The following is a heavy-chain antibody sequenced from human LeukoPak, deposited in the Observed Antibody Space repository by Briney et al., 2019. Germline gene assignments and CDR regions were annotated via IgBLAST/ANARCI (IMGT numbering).Heavy chain of an antibody. Sequence: KPSETLSLTCTVSDGSISSSGYYWSWIRQPPGMGLEWIGTIYYSGITHYNPSLKSRVTISVDTSKNQFSLKLSSVTAADTAVYYCARDLGMATTNFDYWGQGTLVTVSS. V-gene: IGHV4-39*07. J-gene: IGHJ4*02. CDR3: ARDLGMATTNFDY. CDR1: DGSISSSGYY. D-gene: IGHD5-24*01. CDR2: IYYSGIT.